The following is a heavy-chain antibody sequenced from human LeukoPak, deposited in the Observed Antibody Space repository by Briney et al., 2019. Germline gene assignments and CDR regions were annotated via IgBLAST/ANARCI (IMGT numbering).Heavy chain of an antibody. D-gene: IGHD4-11*01. J-gene: IGHJ4*02. CDR3: ARDLDDYSHYFDY. V-gene: IGHV3-33*01. CDR2: IWYDGSNK. Sequence: GGSLRLSCAASGFTFSSYGMHWVRQALGKGLEWVAVIWYDGSNKYYADSVKGRFTISRDNSKNTLYLQMNSLRAEDTAVYYCARDLDDYSHYFDYWGQGTLVTVSS. CDR1: GFTFSSYG.